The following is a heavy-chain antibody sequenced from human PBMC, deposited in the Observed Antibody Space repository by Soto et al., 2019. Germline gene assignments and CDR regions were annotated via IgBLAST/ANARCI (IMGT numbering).Heavy chain of an antibody. D-gene: IGHD2-2*01. CDR3: ARVPDY. J-gene: IGHJ4*02. CDR1: GESISSYY. CDR2: IHSSGST. V-gene: IGHV4-59*12. Sequence: SETLSLTCTFSGESISSYYWSWIRQPPGKGLELIGYIHSSGSTYYNPSLKSRVTISIDRSKNQFSLKLSSVTAADTAVYYCARVPDYWGQGTLVTVSS.